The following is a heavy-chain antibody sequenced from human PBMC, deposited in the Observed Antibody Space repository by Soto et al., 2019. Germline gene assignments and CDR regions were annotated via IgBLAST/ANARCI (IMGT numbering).Heavy chain of an antibody. CDR3: TRALDGMIPTAY. CDR1: GFTFSGYW. Sequence: EVQLVESGGGLVQPGGSLRLSCAASGFTFSGYWMHWVRQAPGKGLTWVSRINSDGTYTSSADSVRDRFTISRDDARNTLYLQMTSLRIEATAVYYCTRALDGMIPTAYWGQGTLVTVSS. V-gene: IGHV3-74*01. CDR2: INSDGTYT. J-gene: IGHJ4*02. D-gene: IGHD3-22*01.